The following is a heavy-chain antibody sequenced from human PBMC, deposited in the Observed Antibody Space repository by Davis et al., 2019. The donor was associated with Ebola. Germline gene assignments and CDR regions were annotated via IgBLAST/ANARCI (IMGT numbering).Heavy chain of an antibody. Sequence: PAGSLRLSCAASGFTFSSYAMPWVRQAPGKGLEWVAVISYDGSNKYYADSVKGRFTISRDNSKNTLYLQMNSLRAEDTAVYYCARAWSMLEGPSNYWGQGSLVTVSS. V-gene: IGHV3-30-3*01. CDR1: GFTFSSYA. CDR2: ISYDGSNK. D-gene: IGHD3-16*01. J-gene: IGHJ4*02. CDR3: ARAWSMLEGPSNY.